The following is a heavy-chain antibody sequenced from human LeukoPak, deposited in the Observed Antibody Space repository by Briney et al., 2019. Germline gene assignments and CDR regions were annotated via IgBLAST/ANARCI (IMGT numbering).Heavy chain of an antibody. D-gene: IGHD3-22*01. V-gene: IGHV3-23*01. J-gene: IGHJ5*02. CDR1: GFFFNTNA. CDR2: IGNSDET. Sequence: GGSLRLSCAASGFFFNTNAMSWVRQAPGMGLEWVAAIGNSDETYYADSVKGRFTISRDNARNTLYLQMNSLRAEDTAVYYCARWYYYETSGLYYGSFDNWGQGTLVTVSS. CDR3: ARWYYYETSGLYYGSFDN.